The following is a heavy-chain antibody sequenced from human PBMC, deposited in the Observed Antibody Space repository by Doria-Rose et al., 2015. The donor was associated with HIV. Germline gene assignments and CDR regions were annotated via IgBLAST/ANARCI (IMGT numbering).Heavy chain of an antibody. D-gene: IGHD6-13*01. Sequence: GSGLLKPSETLSLTRAVYGGSFSGYYWSWIRQSPGKGLQWIGEINHSGNSNYNPSLNSRVTVSVDTSKNQFSLKLRSVTAADTAVYYCARRPPYSSSWKYWGQGTLVTVSS. CDR1: GGSFSGYY. CDR3: ARRPPYSSSWKY. CDR2: INHSGNS. J-gene: IGHJ4*02. V-gene: IGHV4-34*01.